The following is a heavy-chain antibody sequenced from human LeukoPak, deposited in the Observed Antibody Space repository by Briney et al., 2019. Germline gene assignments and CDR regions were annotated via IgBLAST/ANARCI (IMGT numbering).Heavy chain of an antibody. CDR3: ARDWKGTEDY. D-gene: IGHD1-7*01. V-gene: IGHV1-46*01. CDR2: VNPSGGSA. CDR1: GYTFTSYY. Sequence: GASVKVPCKASGYTFTSYYMHWVRQAPGQGLEWMGIVNPSGGSASYAQKFQGRVTMTRDTSTSTVYMELSSLRSEDTAVYYCARDWKGTEDYWGQGTLVTVSS. J-gene: IGHJ4*02.